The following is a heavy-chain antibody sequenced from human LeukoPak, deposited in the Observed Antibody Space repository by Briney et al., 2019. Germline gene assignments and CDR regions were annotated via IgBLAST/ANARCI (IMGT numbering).Heavy chain of an antibody. CDR3: AKKSVGTTTGGPFDY. CDR1: GFTFRAYA. V-gene: IGHV3-23*01. Sequence: QPGGSLRLSCAASGFTFRAYAMSWVRQAPGKGLEWVSGISDSGSSTNYADSVKGRFTIARANAKNTLYLQMNSLKAEDTALYYCAKKSVGTTTGGPFDYWGQGTLVIVSS. CDR2: ISDSGSST. D-gene: IGHD1-26*01. J-gene: IGHJ4*02.